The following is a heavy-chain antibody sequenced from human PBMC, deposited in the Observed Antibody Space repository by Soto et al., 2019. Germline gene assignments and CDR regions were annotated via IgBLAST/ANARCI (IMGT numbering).Heavy chain of an antibody. CDR2: ISGSGGSS. Sequence: WRSLRVGCPPAPLGFITHPMNWVRQAPGKGLDSASVISGSGGSSYYAASVKGRFTISRDNSKNTLFLQMNGLRAEDTAVYYCAKVTKRAAAGRYEYYKYGMDVWGQGTTVTVSS. CDR3: AKVTKRAAAGRYEYYKYGMDV. D-gene: IGHD6-13*01. J-gene: IGHJ6*01. CDR1: PLGFITHP. V-gene: IGHV3-23*01.